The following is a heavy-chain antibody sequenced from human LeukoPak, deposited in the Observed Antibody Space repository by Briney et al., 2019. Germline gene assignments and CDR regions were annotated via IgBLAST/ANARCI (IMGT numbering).Heavy chain of an antibody. CDR3: ARDSGSYEFGY. D-gene: IGHD1-26*01. Sequence: GGSLRLSCAASGFTFSSYSMNWVRQAPGKGLEWVSSISSSSSYIYYANSVKGRFTISRDNAKNSLYLQMNSLRAEDTAVYYCARDSGSYEFGYWGQGTLVTVSS. V-gene: IGHV3-21*01. CDR2: ISSSSSYI. J-gene: IGHJ4*02. CDR1: GFTFSSYS.